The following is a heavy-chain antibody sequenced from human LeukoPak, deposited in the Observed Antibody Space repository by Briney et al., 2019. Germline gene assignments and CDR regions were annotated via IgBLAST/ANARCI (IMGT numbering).Heavy chain of an antibody. CDR2: IIPILGIA. V-gene: IGHV1-69*04. CDR1: GGTFSSYA. CDR3: ARVPTVEMATISILGFDY. Sequence: ASVKVSCMASGGTFSSYAISWVRQAPGQGLEWMGRIIPILGIANYAQKFQGRVTITADKSTSTAYMELSSLRSEDTAVYYCARVPTVEMATISILGFDYWGQGTLVTVSS. D-gene: IGHD5-24*01. J-gene: IGHJ4*02.